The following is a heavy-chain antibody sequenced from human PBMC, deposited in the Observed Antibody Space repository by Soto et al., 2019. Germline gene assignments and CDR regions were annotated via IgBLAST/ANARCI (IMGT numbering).Heavy chain of an antibody. J-gene: IGHJ6*02. CDR3: ARDHVVVAATFRAIYYGMDV. CDR1: GFTFSSYA. V-gene: IGHV3-30-3*01. Sequence: QVQLVESGGGVVQPGRSLRLSCAASGFTFSSYAMHWVRQAPGKGLEWVAVISYDGSNKYYADSVQGRFTISRDNSKYTLYLQTNSLRAEDTAVYYCARDHVVVAATFRAIYYGMDVWGHGATVSVSS. CDR2: ISYDGSNK. D-gene: IGHD2-15*01.